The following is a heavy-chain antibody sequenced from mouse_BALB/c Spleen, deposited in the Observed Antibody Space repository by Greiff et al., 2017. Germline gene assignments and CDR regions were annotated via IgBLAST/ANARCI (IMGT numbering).Heavy chain of an antibody. V-gene: IGHV5-6-3*01. J-gene: IGHJ3*01. CDR1: GFTFSSYG. CDR2: INSNGGST. CDR3: ARDGGNYRYPTFAY. D-gene: IGHD2-14*01. Sequence: DVKLVESGGGLVQPGGSLKLSCAASGFTFSSYGMSWVRQTPDKRLELVATINSNGGSTYYPDSVKGRFTISRDNAKNTLYLQMSSLKSEDTAMYYCARDGGNYRYPTFAYWGQGTLVTVSA.